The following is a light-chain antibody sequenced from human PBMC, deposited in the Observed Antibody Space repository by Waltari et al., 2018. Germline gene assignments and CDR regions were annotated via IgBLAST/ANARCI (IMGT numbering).Light chain of an antibody. J-gene: IGLJ1*01. V-gene: IGLV2-11*01. CDR2: DVT. CDR1: SSDVGGYDY. Sequence: QSALTQPRSVSGSPGQSITIACAGTSSDVGGYDYVSWYQQYPGKAPKLIIYDVTTLPSGVPDRFSGSKSANTASLTISGLQAEDEADYYCCSYAGSYIYVFGSGTKVTVL. CDR3: CSYAGSYIYV.